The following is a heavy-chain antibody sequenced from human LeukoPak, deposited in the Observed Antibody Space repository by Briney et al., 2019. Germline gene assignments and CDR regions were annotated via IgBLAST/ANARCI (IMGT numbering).Heavy chain of an antibody. V-gene: IGHV4-39*01. CDR2: IYYSGST. Sequence: SETLSLTCTVSGGSISSSSYYWGWIRQPPGKGLEWIGSIYYSGSTYYNPSLKSRVTISVDTSKNQFSLKLSSVTAADTAVYYCARHYYDSSAYYYEFDAFDIWGQGTMVTVSS. CDR1: GGSISSSSYY. D-gene: IGHD3-22*01. J-gene: IGHJ3*02. CDR3: ARHYYDSSAYYYEFDAFDI.